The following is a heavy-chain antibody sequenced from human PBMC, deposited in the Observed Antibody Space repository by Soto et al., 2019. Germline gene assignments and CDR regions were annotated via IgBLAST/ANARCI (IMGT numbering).Heavy chain of an antibody. CDR3: ARVSPYYYDSSGYYGGRYAFDI. Sequence: GGSLRLSCAASGFTFSSYYMHWVRQATGKGLEWVSAIGTAGDTYYPGSVKGRFTISRENAKNSLYLQMNSLRAEDTAVYYCARVSPYYYDSSGYYGGRYAFDIWGQGTMVTVSS. CDR2: IGTAGDT. J-gene: IGHJ3*02. D-gene: IGHD3-22*01. CDR1: GFTFSSYY. V-gene: IGHV3-13*01.